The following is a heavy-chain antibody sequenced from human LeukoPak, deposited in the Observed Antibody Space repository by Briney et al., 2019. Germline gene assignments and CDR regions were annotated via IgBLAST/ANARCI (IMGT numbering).Heavy chain of an antibody. V-gene: IGHV3-9*01. CDR3: AKDLQYYYDSSGYYGPSFDY. CDR1: GFTFDDYA. J-gene: IGHJ4*02. Sequence: GRSLRLSCAASGFTFDDYAMHWVRQAPGKGLEWVSGISWNSGSIGYADSVKGRFTISRDNAKNSLYLQMNSLRAEDTALYYCAKDLQYYYDSSGYYGPSFDYWGQGTLVTVSP. D-gene: IGHD3-22*01. CDR2: ISWNSGSI.